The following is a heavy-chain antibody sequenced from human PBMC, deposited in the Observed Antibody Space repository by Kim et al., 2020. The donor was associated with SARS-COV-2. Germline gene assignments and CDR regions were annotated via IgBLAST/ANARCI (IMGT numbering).Heavy chain of an antibody. J-gene: IGHJ3*02. V-gene: IGHV3-43D*03. Sequence: ADSVKGRFTISRDNSKNSLYLQMNSLRAEDTALYYCAKDMGPGGHDAFDIWGQGTMVTVSS. CDR3: AKDMGPGGHDAFDI. D-gene: IGHD3-16*01.